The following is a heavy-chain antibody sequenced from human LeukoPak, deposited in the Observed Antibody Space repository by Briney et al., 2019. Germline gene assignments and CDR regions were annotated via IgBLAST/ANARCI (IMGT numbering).Heavy chain of an antibody. Sequence: PSETLSLTCTVSGDSMNNYFWSWIRQPAGKGLEWLGRIFATGNTNYNPSLKSRVTMSVDTSKNQFSLKLSSVTAADTAVYYCARGLRRPGIVGAATQTSNRDYWGQGTLVTVSS. CDR2: IFATGNT. CDR1: GDSMNNYF. CDR3: ARGLRRPGIVGAATQTSNRDY. V-gene: IGHV4-4*07. D-gene: IGHD1-26*01. J-gene: IGHJ4*02.